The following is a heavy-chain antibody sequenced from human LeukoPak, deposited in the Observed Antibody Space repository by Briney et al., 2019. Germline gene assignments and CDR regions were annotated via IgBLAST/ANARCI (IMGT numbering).Heavy chain of an antibody. CDR3: ARDGPLRFLEWLLLDY. V-gene: IGHV3-33*01. Sequence: PGMSLRLSCAASGFTFSSSGMHWVRQAPGKGLEWVAVIWYDGSNKYYADSVKGRFTISRDNSKNTLYLQMNSLRAEDTAVYYCARDGPLRFLEWLLLDYWGQGTLVTVSS. CDR1: GFTFSSSG. J-gene: IGHJ4*02. CDR2: IWYDGSNK. D-gene: IGHD3-3*01.